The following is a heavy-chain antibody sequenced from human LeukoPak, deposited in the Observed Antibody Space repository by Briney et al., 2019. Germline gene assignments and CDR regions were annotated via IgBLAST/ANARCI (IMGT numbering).Heavy chain of an antibody. J-gene: IGHJ4*02. V-gene: IGHV3-23*01. Sequence: GGSLRLSCAASGFTFSSYWMSWVRQAPGKGLEWVSAISGSGGSTYYADSVKGRFTISRDNSKNTLYLQMNSLRAEDTAVYYCAKDRFIGLRYFDWLPLADYWGQGTLVTVSS. CDR2: ISGSGGST. CDR1: GFTFSSYW. D-gene: IGHD3-9*01. CDR3: AKDRFIGLRYFDWLPLADY.